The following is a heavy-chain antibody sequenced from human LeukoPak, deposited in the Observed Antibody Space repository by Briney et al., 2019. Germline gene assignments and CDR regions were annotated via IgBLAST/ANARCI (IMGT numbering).Heavy chain of an antibody. CDR2: IYPGDSDT. D-gene: IGHD4-17*01. V-gene: IGHV5-51*01. CDR1: GYSFTSYW. CDR3: ARQGYGDYGTDAFDI. Sequence: GESLKISCKGSGYSFTSYWIAWVRQMPGKGLEWMGIIYPGDSDTRYSPSFQGQVTISADKSISTAYLQWSSLKASDTAMYYCARQGYGDYGTDAFDIWGQGTTVTVSS. J-gene: IGHJ3*02.